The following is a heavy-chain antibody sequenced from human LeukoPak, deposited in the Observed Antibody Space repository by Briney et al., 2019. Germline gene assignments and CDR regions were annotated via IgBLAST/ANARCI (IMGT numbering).Heavy chain of an antibody. V-gene: IGHV4-59*01. CDR1: AGSISTYH. CDR2: MQSTGNS. CDR3: ARDKQHSYGRYFDH. D-gene: IGHD5-18*01. Sequence: PSETLSLTCTVSAGSISTYHWNWIRKSPEKGLELIGYMQSTGNSNYNPSFKSRVTISVDMSRNQIVLYLSSVTAADTAVYFCARDKQHSYGRYFDHWGQGILVTVSS. J-gene: IGHJ4*02.